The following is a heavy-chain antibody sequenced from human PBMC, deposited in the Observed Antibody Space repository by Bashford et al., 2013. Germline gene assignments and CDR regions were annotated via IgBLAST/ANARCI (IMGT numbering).Heavy chain of an antibody. V-gene: IGHV3-33*01. CDR2: IWHDGSKA. J-gene: IGHJ4*02. Sequence: GGSLRLSCAASGFIFSTYGMNWVRQAPGQGLEWVAGIWHDGSKAYYADSVKGRFTISRDNSKNTVSLQMNSLRDEDTAVYYCARERWISDSKFYDYWAREPWSPSPQ. CDR1: GFIFSTYG. D-gene: IGHD3-22*01. CDR3: ARERWISDSKFYDY.